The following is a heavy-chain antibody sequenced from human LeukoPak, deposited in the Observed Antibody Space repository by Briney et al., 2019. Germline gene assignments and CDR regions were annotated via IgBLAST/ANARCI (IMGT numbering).Heavy chain of an antibody. J-gene: IGHJ2*01. Sequence: SETLSLTCSVSGYPIRNGYHWGWIRQPPGKGLEWIGRIFHTGSTNYNPSLKSRVTISVDTSRNQFSLTLNSVTAADTAVYYCARDDCSGGGCCAAWYLDVWGRGSLVTVSS. D-gene: IGHD2-15*01. CDR1: GYPIRNGYH. CDR2: IFHTGST. CDR3: ARDDCSGGGCCAAWYLDV. V-gene: IGHV4-38-2*02.